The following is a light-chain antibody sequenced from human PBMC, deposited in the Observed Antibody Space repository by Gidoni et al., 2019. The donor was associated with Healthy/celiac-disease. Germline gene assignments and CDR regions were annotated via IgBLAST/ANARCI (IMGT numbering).Light chain of an antibody. J-gene: IGKJ1*01. CDR1: QSVLYSSNNKNY. V-gene: IGKV4-1*01. Sequence: DIVMTQSPDSLAVSLGGRATINCKSSQSVLYSSNNKNYLAWYQQKPGQPPKLRIYWASTRESGVPDRFSGSGSGTDFNLTISSLQAEDGAVYYCQQCYSTPQTFGQGTKVEIK. CDR2: WAS. CDR3: QQCYSTPQT.